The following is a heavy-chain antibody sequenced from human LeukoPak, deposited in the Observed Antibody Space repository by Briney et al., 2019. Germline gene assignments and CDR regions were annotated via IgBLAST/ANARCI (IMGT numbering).Heavy chain of an antibody. CDR3: AKDRRITMAGTVDYFDY. V-gene: IGHV3-23*01. D-gene: IGHD6-19*01. CDR2: ISGSGGNT. Sequence: GGSLRLSCAASGFTFNNYAMSWVRQAPGKGLEWVSSISGSGGNTYYANSVKGRFTISRDNSKNTLYLQMNSLRAADTAVYYCAKDRRITMAGTVDYFDYWGQGTLVTVSS. J-gene: IGHJ4*02. CDR1: GFTFNNYA.